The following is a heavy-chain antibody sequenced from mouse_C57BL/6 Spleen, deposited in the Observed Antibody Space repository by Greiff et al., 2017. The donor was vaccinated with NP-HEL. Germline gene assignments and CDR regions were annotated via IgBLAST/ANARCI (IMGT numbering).Heavy chain of an antibody. V-gene: IGHV1-4*01. CDR2: INPSSGYT. CDR3: ARDSSGYVGAY. Sequence: QVHVKQSGAELARPGASVKMSCKASGYTFTSYTMHWVKQRPGQGLEWIGYINPSSGYTKYNQKFKDKATLTADKSSSTAYMQLSSLTSEDSAVYYCARDSSGYVGAYWGQGTLVTVSA. D-gene: IGHD3-2*02. CDR1: GYTFTSYT. J-gene: IGHJ3*01.